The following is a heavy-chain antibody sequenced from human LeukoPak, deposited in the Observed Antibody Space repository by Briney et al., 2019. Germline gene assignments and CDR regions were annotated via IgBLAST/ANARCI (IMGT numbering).Heavy chain of an antibody. V-gene: IGHV1-2*02. CDR3: ARVVVPAAPLPGMDV. CDR2: INPNSGGT. D-gene: IGHD2-2*01. CDR1: GGTFSSYA. J-gene: IGHJ6*02. Sequence: AASVKVSCKASGGTFSSYAISWVRQAPGQGLEWMGWINPNSGGTNYAQKFQGRVTMTRDTSISTAYMELSRLRSDDTAVYYCARVVVPAAPLPGMDVWGQGTTVTVSS.